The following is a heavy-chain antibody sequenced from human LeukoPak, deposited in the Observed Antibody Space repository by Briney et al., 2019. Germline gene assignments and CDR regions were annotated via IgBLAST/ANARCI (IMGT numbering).Heavy chain of an antibody. CDR1: GYTFTGYY. J-gene: IGHJ5*02. Sequence: ASVKVSCKASGYTFTGYYMHWVRQAPGQGLEWMGWINPNSGGTNYAQNFQGRVTMTGDTSISTAYMELSGLRSDDTAVYYCARGFRLSAIEDWFDPWGQGTLVTVSS. CDR2: INPNSGGT. D-gene: IGHD2-2*02. V-gene: IGHV1-2*02. CDR3: ARGFRLSAIEDWFDP.